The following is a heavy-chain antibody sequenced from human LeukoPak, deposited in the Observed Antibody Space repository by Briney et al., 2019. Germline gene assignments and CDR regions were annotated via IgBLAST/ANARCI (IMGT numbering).Heavy chain of an antibody. D-gene: IGHD6-13*01. CDR1: GYTFTGYY. V-gene: IGHV1-2*02. Sequence: ASVKVSCKASGYTFTGYYMHWVRQAPGQGLERKGLINPNSGGTNYAQKFQGRLTMTRVTSFSTAYLQMISLRSDDNAVYYCARSGPGIVAALYWGQGTLVTVSS. J-gene: IGHJ4*02. CDR3: ARSGPGIVAALY. CDR2: INPNSGGT.